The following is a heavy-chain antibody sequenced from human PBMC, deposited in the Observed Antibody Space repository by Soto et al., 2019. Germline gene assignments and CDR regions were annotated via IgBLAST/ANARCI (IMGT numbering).Heavy chain of an antibody. CDR1: GFTVSSNY. J-gene: IGHJ6*02. CDR2: IKQDGSEK. V-gene: IGHV3-7*01. CDR3: ARDPNIVATITAIYYYYGMDV. D-gene: IGHD5-12*01. Sequence: PGGSLRLSCAASGFTVSSNYMSWVRQAPGKGLEWVANIKQDGSEKYYVDSVKGRFTISRDNAKNSLYLQMNSLRAEDTAVYYCARDPNIVATITAIYYYYGMDVWGQGTTVTVSS.